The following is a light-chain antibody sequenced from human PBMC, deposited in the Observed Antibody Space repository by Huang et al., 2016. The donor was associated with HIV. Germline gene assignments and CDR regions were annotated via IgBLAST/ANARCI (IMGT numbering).Light chain of an antibody. CDR3: QQYDSFLLT. Sequence: DIQMTQSPSSLSASVGDRVTISCQTTHDISNYLNWYQQKPGKAPKLLIHDASNLETGVPSLFIGSGSGTDFTFTISSLQPEDIATYYCQQYDSFLLTFGPGTTVDIK. J-gene: IGKJ3*01. CDR2: DAS. V-gene: IGKV1-33*01. CDR1: HDISNY.